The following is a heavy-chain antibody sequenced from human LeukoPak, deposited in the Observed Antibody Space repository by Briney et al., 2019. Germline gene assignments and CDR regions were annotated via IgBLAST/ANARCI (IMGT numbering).Heavy chain of an antibody. V-gene: IGHV4-59*01. D-gene: IGHD3-10*01. CDR1: GGSITNYY. CDR2: VYYSGST. Sequence: SETLSLTCTVSGGSITNYYWTWIRQPPGKGLEWIGYVYYSGSTNYNPSLKSRVTLSVDTSKNQFSLKLSSVTAADTAVYYCARDTSISMVRGVILAGMDVWGQGTTVTVSS. J-gene: IGHJ6*02. CDR3: ARDTSISMVRGVILAGMDV.